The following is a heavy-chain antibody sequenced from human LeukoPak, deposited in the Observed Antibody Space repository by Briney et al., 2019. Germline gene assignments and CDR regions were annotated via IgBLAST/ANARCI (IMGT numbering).Heavy chain of an antibody. CDR3: ARLDYGDYRGAFDI. Sequence: PGGSLRLXCAASGFTCSSYEMNWVRRAPGKGLESVSYISSSGSTIYYADSVKGRFTISRDNAKNSLYLQMNSLRAEDTAVYYCARLDYGDYRGAFDIWGQGTMVTVSS. V-gene: IGHV3-48*03. J-gene: IGHJ3*02. D-gene: IGHD4-17*01. CDR1: GFTCSSYE. CDR2: ISSSGSTI.